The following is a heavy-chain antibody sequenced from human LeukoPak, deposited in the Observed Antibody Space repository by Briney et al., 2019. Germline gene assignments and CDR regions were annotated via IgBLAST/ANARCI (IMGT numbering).Heavy chain of an antibody. J-gene: IGHJ3*01. Sequence: TGGSLRLSCAASGFTFSSFAMSWVRQAPGKGLEWVSAISGSGGSTYYAASVKGRFTISRDNSKNTLFLQMNSLRAEDTAVYYCAKDRSCSGSSCNVGSWGQGTMVTVSS. CDR2: ISGSGGST. V-gene: IGHV3-23*01. CDR3: AKDRSCSGSSCNVGS. CDR1: GFTFSSFA. D-gene: IGHD2-2*01.